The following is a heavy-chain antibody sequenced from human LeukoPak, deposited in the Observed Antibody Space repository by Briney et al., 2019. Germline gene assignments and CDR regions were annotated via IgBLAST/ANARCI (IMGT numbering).Heavy chain of an antibody. CDR1: GDSIGSNNW. D-gene: IGHD1-14*01. Sequence: SGTLSLTCAVSGDSIGSNNWWSWVRQPPGKGLEWIGEIYHSGSTNYNPSVKSRVTMSVDTSNNQFSLKLTSVTAADTAVYYCARQPPQYYGMDVWGQGTTVTVSS. V-gene: IGHV4-4*02. J-gene: IGHJ6*02. CDR3: ARQPPQYYGMDV. CDR2: IYHSGST.